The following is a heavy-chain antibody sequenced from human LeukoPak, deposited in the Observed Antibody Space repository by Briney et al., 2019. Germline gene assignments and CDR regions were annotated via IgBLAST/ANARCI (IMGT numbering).Heavy chain of an antibody. J-gene: IGHJ4*02. D-gene: IGHD6-13*01. Sequence: PSETLSLTCTVSDGSISSSSYNWGWIRQPPGKGLEWIGSIYYGSVFYSVSTYYNPSLKSRVTMSGDTSKNQFSLKLSSVTAADTALYYCARSYTSSWRSPFDSWGQGILVTVSS. CDR3: ARSYTSSWRSPFDS. V-gene: IGHV4-39*07. CDR1: DGSISSSSYN. CDR2: IYYGSVFYSVST.